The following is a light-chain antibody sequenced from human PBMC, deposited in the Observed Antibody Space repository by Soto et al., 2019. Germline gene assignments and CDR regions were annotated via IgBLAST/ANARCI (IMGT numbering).Light chain of an antibody. V-gene: IGKV1-39*01. CDR1: QSIRTY. CDR2: AAS. CDR3: QQTYSNHRT. Sequence: DIQMTQSPSSLSASVGDRVTITCRASQSIRTYLNWYQQKPGKAPKFLIYAASTLQSGVPSRFSGSGSGTDFTLTISSLQTEDFATYYCQQTYSNHRTFGHGTKVEIK. J-gene: IGKJ1*01.